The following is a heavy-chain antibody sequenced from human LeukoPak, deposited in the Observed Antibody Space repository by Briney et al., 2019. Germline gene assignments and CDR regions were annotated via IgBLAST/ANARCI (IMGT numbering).Heavy chain of an antibody. J-gene: IGHJ4*02. CDR3: ARVSMGESMAVAEGQFDY. CDR1: GGSINSYY. V-gene: IGHV4-59*01. CDR2: INYSGST. Sequence: SETLSLTCTVSGGSINSYYWSWIRQPPGKGLEWIGYINYSGSTNYNPSLKSRITISVDTSKNQVSLKLSSVTAADTAVYYCARVSMGESMAVAEGQFDYWGQGTLVTVSS. D-gene: IGHD6-19*01.